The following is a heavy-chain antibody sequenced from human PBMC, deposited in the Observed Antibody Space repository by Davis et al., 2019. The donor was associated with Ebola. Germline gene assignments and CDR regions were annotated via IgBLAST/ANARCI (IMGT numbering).Heavy chain of an antibody. CDR2: ISAYNGNT. CDR1: GYTFTSYG. Sequence: AASVKVSCKASGYTFTSYGISWVRQAPGQGVEWMGWISAYNGNTNYAQKLQGRVTMTTDTSTSTAYMELRSLRFDDTAVYYCARGVVPAAIRRATYYYYMDVWGQGTTVTVSS. V-gene: IGHV1-18*01. J-gene: IGHJ6*03. CDR3: ARGVVPAAIRRATYYYYMDV. D-gene: IGHD2-2*01.